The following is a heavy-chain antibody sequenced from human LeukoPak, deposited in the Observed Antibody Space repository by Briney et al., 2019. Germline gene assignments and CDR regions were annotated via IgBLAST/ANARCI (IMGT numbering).Heavy chain of an antibody. CDR2: ISGSGGST. D-gene: IGHD3-22*01. J-gene: IGHJ3*02. CDR1: GFTFSSYA. CDR3: AKTIVVVMLPNDAFDI. V-gene: IGHV3-23*01. Sequence: GGSLRLSCAASGFTFSSYAMSWVRQAPGKGLEWVSAISGSGGSTYYADSVKGRFTISRDNSKNTLYLQMNSLRAEDTAVYYCAKTIVVVMLPNDAFDIWGQGTMVTVSS.